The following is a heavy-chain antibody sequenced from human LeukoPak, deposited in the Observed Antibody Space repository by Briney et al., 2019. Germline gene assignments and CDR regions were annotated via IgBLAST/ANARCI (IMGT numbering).Heavy chain of an antibody. CDR2: IYTSGST. V-gene: IGHV4-61*02. CDR1: GGSISSGSYY. J-gene: IGHJ6*03. CDR3: ARHLPYYYYYMDV. Sequence: SETLSLTCTVSGGSISSGSYYWSWIRQPAGKGLEWIGRIYTSGSTNYNPSLKSRVTISIGTSNNQFSLKLSSVTAADAAVYYCARHLPYYYYYMDVWGKGTTVTVSS.